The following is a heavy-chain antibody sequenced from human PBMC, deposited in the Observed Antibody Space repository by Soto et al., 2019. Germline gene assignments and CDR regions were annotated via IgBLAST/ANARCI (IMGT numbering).Heavy chain of an antibody. CDR3: ARDTGDGTFDF. Sequence: ASVKVSCKASGYTFSSYAMHWVRQAPGQRLEWMRWINAGYGNTKSSQKFQDRVTISRDTSASTAYMELTSLRSEDTAVYYCARDTGDGTFDFWGQGTLVTVSS. J-gene: IGHJ4*02. D-gene: IGHD7-27*01. CDR1: GYTFSSYA. V-gene: IGHV1-3*01. CDR2: INAGYGNT.